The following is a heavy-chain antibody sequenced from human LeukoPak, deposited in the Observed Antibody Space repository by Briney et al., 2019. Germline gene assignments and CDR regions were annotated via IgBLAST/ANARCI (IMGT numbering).Heavy chain of an antibody. CDR1: GFTFNKFA. Sequence: GGSLRLSCAASGFTFNKFAMSWVRQAPGKGLEWVSGLIENGAETYYADSVRGRFTISRDNSRNTLYLQMNSLRAEDTAVYYCAKDYEYNSNTWYFHWGRGTLVSVSS. V-gene: IGHV3-23*01. D-gene: IGHD6-13*01. CDR2: LIENGAET. CDR3: AKDYEYNSNTWYFH. J-gene: IGHJ4*02.